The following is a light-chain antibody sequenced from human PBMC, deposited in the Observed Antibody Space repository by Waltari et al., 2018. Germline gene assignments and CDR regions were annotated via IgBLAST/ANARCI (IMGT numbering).Light chain of an antibody. CDR1: TSDVGTYDL. CDR2: EVN. CDR3: CSYAGRGTYV. Sequence: QSALTQPASVSGTPGQSLTISCTGTTSDVGTYDLVSWYQQYPGKAPKLLIGEVNNRPSGLSSRFSGSKSGNTASLTISGLQAEDEADYYCCSYAGRGTYVFGSGTKVTVL. J-gene: IGLJ1*01. V-gene: IGLV2-23*02.